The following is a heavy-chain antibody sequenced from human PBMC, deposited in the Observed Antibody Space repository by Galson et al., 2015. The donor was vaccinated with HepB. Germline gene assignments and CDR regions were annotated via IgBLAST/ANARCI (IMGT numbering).Heavy chain of an antibody. CDR2: IYWDDDK. V-gene: IGHV2-5*02. J-gene: IGHJ3*02. Sequence: ALVKPTQTLTLTCTFSGFSLSTSGVGVGWIRQPPGKALEWLALIYWDDDKRYSPSLKSRLTITKDTSKNQVVLTMTNMDPVDTATYYCAHKPYGGNPLDAFDIWGQGTMVTVSS. D-gene: IGHD4-23*01. CDR1: GFSLSTSGVG. CDR3: AHKPYGGNPLDAFDI.